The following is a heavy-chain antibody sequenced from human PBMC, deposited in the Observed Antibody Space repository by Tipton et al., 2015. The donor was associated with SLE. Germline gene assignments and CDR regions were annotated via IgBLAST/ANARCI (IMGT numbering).Heavy chain of an antibody. D-gene: IGHD4-17*01. CDR3: ARQYTTVTGYDY. CDR2: MYHSGET. CDR1: GYFISRGFF. V-gene: IGHV4-38-2*02. Sequence: LRLSCTVSGYFISRGFFWGWIRQSPEKGLEWLATMYHSGETYYNPSLSSRLTISVDTSNNQFSLELSSVTAADSAIYYCARQYTTVTGYDYWGQGTQVAVSS. J-gene: IGHJ4*02.